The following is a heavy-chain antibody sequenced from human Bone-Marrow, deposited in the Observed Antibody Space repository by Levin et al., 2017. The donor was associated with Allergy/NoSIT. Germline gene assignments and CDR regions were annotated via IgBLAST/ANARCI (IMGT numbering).Heavy chain of an antibody. Sequence: AASVKVSCKASGGTFSSYAISWVRQAPGQGLEWMGGIIPIFGTANYAQKFQGRVTITADESTSTAYMELSSLRSEDTAVYYCARAHSVVAATSCWFDPWGQGTLVTVSS. D-gene: IGHD2-15*01. V-gene: IGHV1-69*13. CDR3: ARAHSVVAATSCWFDP. CDR2: IIPIFGTA. CDR1: GGTFSSYA. J-gene: IGHJ5*02.